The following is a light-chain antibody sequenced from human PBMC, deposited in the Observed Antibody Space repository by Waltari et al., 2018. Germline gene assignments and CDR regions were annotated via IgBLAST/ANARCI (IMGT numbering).Light chain of an antibody. V-gene: IGLV2-14*01. J-gene: IGLJ3*02. Sequence: QSALTQPASVSGSPGQSITISCTGTSSDVGFYNYVSWYQQHPGKAPKLMIYDVSERPSGVSNRCACSKSGNTASLTISGLQAEDEADYYCNSYAGSSSWVFGGGTKLTVL. CDR3: NSYAGSSSWV. CDR2: DVS. CDR1: SSDVGFYNY.